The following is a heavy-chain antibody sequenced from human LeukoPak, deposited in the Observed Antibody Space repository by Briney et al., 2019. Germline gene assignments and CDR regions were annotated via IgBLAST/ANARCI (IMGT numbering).Heavy chain of an antibody. J-gene: IGHJ6*02. CDR3: ARGKTTIFGVVIDLFPYYYYGMDV. Sequence: QAGGSLRLSCAASGFTFSSYWMSWVRQAPGKGLEWVANIKQDGSEKYYVDSVKGRFTISRDNAKNSLYLQMNSLRAEDTAAYYCARGKTTIFGVVIDLFPYYYYGMDVWGQGTTVTVSS. CDR2: IKQDGSEK. V-gene: IGHV3-7*01. D-gene: IGHD3-3*01. CDR1: GFTFSSYW.